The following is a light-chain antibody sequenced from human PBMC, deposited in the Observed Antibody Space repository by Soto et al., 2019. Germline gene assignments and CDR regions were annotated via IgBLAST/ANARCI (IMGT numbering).Light chain of an antibody. CDR1: HSLVHSDGIAY. CDR2: KVS. V-gene: IGKV2-30*02. Sequence: DVVMTQSPLSLPVTLGQRASISCGANHSLVHSDGIAYFSWFQQRPGRSPRRRIDKVSNRDSGVPARCSGRGAGTDFALKSSRVEAEDVGVYYCMQGTHWPITFGQGTRLEIK. CDR3: MQGTHWPIT. J-gene: IGKJ5*01.